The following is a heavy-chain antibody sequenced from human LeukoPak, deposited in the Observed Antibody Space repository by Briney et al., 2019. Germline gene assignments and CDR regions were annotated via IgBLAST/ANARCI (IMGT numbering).Heavy chain of an antibody. Sequence: PGGSLRLSCAASGFTFSSYSMNWVRQAPGKGLEWVSYISSSSSTIYYADSVKGRFTISRDNAKNSLYLQMNSLRAEDTAVYYCARDPGLIHSGYSYGYHFDYWGQGTLVTVSS. CDR2: ISSSSSTI. CDR3: ARDPGLIHSGYSYGYHFDY. J-gene: IGHJ4*02. V-gene: IGHV3-48*04. D-gene: IGHD5-18*01. CDR1: GFTFSSYS.